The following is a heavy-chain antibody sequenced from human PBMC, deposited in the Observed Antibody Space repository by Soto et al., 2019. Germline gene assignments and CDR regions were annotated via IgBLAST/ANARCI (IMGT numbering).Heavy chain of an antibody. CDR2: ITGSGSST. CDR1: GFTFSSYA. J-gene: IGHJ5*02. CDR3: ARVYTSGYTSNWFYP. D-gene: IGHD3-3*01. V-gene: IGHV3-23*01. Sequence: GGSLRLSCAASGFTFSSYAMSWVRQAPGKGLEWVSAITGSGSSTYYADSVKGRFTISRDNSKNTLYLQMDSLRDEDTAVYYCARVYTSGYTSNWFYPWGQGTLVTVSS.